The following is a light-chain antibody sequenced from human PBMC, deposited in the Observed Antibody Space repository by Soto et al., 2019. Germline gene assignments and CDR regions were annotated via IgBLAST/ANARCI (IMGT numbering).Light chain of an antibody. J-gene: IGKJ1*01. CDR3: QQYKT. CDR2: KAS. CDR1: QSISSW. V-gene: IGKV1-5*03. Sequence: DIQMTQSPSTLSASVGDRVTITCRASQSISSWLAWYQQKPGKAPKLLIYKASSLESGVPSRLSGSGSGTEFTLTISSLQTDDFATYYCQQYKTLGQGTKVDI.